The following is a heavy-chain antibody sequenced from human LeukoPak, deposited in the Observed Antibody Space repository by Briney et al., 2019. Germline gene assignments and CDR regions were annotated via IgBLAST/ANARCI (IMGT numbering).Heavy chain of an antibody. CDR1: GGSFSGYY. Sequence: PSETLSLTCAVYGGSFSGYYWSWIRQPPGKGLEWIGEINHSGSTNYNPSLKSRVTIPVDTSKNQFSLKLSSVTAADTAVYYCATSRVVGATEDAFDIWGQGTMVTVSS. CDR3: ATSRVVGATEDAFDI. J-gene: IGHJ3*02. CDR2: INHSGST. V-gene: IGHV4-34*01. D-gene: IGHD1-26*01.